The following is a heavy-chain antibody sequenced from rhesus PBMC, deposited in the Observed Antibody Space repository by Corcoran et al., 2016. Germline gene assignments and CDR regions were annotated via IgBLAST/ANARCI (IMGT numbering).Heavy chain of an antibody. CDR1: GYTVTSYG. CDR2: IDPSDSDT. D-gene: IGHD3-34*01. J-gene: IGHJ6*01. V-gene: IGHV5-20*01. CDR3: AKGVGDYYYGLDS. Sequence: EVQLVQSGAEVKRPGESLKISCKTSGYTVTSYGISWVRQMPGKGLEWLGAIDPSDSDTRYNPSFHGQVTISADKSISTAYLQWSRLKASDTATYYCAKGVGDYYYGLDSWGQGVVVTVSS.